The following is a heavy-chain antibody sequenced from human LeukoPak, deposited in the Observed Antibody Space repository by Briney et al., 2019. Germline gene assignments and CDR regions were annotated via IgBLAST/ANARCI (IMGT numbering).Heavy chain of an antibody. D-gene: IGHD2-15*01. J-gene: IGHJ4*02. CDR2: IYTYTNGST. V-gene: IGHV4-4*07. CDR3: ARVGFALIYFDY. Sequence: PSETLSLTCTVSGGSISSYYCSWIRQSAGKGLEWIGRIYTYTNGSTNYNPSLKSRVTISVDTSKNQLSLKLSSVTAADTAVYYCARVGFALIYFDYWGQGTLVTVSS. CDR1: GGSISSYY.